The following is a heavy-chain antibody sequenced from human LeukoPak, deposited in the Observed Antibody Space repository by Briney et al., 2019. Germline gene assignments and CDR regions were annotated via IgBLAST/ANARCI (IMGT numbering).Heavy chain of an antibody. J-gene: IGHJ4*02. D-gene: IGHD1-14*01. CDR3: ARGVEPLAANTLAY. V-gene: IGHV3-23*03. CDR2: LYSDGNT. CDR1: GFTFSNYA. Sequence: GGSLRLSCAASGFTFSNYAINWVRQPPGKGLEWVSVLYSDGNTKYADSVQGRFTISRDNSKNTLYLEMNSLSPDDTAVYYCARGVEPLAANTLAYWGQGTLVTVSS.